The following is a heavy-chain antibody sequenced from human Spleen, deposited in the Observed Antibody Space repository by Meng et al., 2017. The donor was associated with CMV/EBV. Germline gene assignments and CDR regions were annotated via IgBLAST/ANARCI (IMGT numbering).Heavy chain of an antibody. V-gene: IGHV3-15*01. D-gene: IGHD3-22*01. CDR1: GFTFSNAW. Sequence: GASLKISCAASGFTFSNAWMSWVRQAPGKGLEWVGRIKSKTDGGTTDYAAPVQGRFTISRDDSKNMLHLQMNSLKTEDTAVYFCSTDNYYDSSGYYYALDVWGQGTTVTVSS. CDR3: STDNYYDSSGYYYALDV. CDR2: IKSKTDGGTT. J-gene: IGHJ6*02.